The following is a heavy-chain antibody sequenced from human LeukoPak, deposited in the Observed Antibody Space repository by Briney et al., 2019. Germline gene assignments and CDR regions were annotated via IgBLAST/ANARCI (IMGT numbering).Heavy chain of an antibody. J-gene: IGHJ4*02. CDR1: GFTFSSYA. D-gene: IGHD7-27*01. V-gene: IGHV3-23*01. CDR2: ISGSGGST. Sequence: GGSLRLSRAASGFTFSSYAMSWVRQAPGKGLEWVSAISGSGGSTYYADSVKGRFTISRDNSKNTLYLQMNSLRAEDTAVYYCANVINGGPPFDYWGQGTLVTVSS. CDR3: ANVINGGPPFDY.